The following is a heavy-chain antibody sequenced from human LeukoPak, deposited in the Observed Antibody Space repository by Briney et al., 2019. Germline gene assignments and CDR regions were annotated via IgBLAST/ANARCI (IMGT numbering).Heavy chain of an antibody. CDR2: INHSGST. CDR3: ARTWSWSNFDY. J-gene: IGHJ4*02. D-gene: IGHD6-13*01. Sequence: SETLFLTCAVYGGSFSGYYWSWIRQPPGKGLEWIGEINHSGSTNYNPSLKSRVTISVDTSKNQFSLKLSSVTAADMAVYYCARTWSWSNFDYWGQGTLVTVSS. V-gene: IGHV4-34*01. CDR1: GGSFSGYY.